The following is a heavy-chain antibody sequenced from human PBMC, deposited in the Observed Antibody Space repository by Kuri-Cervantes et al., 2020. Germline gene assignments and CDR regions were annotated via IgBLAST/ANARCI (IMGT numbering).Heavy chain of an antibody. CDR1: GYTFTGYY. J-gene: IGHJ4*02. CDR3: ARELRYGSGWTVTGY. Sequence: SVKVSCKASGYTFTGYYIHWVRQAPGQGLEWMGGIIPIFGTANYAQKFQGRVTITADKSTSTAYMELSSLRSEDTAVYYCARELRYGSGWTVTGYWGQGTLVTVSS. D-gene: IGHD6-19*01. CDR2: IIPIFGTA. V-gene: IGHV1-69*06.